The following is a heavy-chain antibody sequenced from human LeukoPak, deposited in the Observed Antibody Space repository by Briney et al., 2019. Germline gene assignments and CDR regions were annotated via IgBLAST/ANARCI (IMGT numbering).Heavy chain of an antibody. Sequence: SETLSLTCTVSGGSISSSSYYWGWIRQPPGKGLEWIGSIYYSGSTYYNPSLKSRDTISVDTSKNQFSLKLSSVTAADTAVYYCARPYYYGSGTDYWGQGTLVTVSS. CDR3: ARPYYYGSGTDY. J-gene: IGHJ4*02. V-gene: IGHV4-39*01. D-gene: IGHD3-10*01. CDR1: GGSISSSSYY. CDR2: IYYSGST.